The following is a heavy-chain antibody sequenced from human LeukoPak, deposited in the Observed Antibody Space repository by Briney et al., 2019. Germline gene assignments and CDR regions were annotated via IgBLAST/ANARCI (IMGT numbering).Heavy chain of an antibody. V-gene: IGHV4-39*07. CDR1: GGSISSSSYY. D-gene: IGHD5-18*01. J-gene: IGHJ4*02. CDR3: ARVTGYSYGYLAY. CDR2: IYFSGSS. Sequence: SETLSLTCTVSGGSISSSSYYWGWIRQPPGKGLEWIGSIYFSGSSYYDPSLQSRVTISVDTSKNQFSLKVSSVTAADTAVYYCARVTGYSYGYLAYWGQGTLVTVSS.